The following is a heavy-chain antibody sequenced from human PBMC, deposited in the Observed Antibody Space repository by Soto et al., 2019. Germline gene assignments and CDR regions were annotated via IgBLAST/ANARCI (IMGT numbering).Heavy chain of an antibody. V-gene: IGHV1-46*01. D-gene: IGHD6-19*01. J-gene: IGHJ4*02. CDR1: GYTFTSYY. CDR3: AIAVAGNPPRDY. Sequence: QVQLVQSGAEVKKPGASVKVSCKASGYTFTSYYMHWVRQAPGQGLEWMGIINPSGGSTSYAQKFQGRVTMTRDTSTSTVYMELSSLRSEDTAVYYCAIAVAGNPPRDYWGQGTLVTVSS. CDR2: INPSGGST.